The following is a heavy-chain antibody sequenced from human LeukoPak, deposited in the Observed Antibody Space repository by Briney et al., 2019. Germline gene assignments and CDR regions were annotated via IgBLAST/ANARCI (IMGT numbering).Heavy chain of an antibody. CDR2: INHSGST. D-gene: IGHD1-1*01. CDR3: ARGLPWKLVYMDV. CDR1: GGSFSGYY. J-gene: IGHJ6*03. Sequence: SETLSLTCAVYGGSFSGYYWSWIRQPPGKGLEWIGEINHSGSTNYNPSLKSRVAISVDTSKNQFSLKLSSVTAADTAAYYCARGLPWKLVYMDVWGKGTTVTVSS. V-gene: IGHV4-34*01.